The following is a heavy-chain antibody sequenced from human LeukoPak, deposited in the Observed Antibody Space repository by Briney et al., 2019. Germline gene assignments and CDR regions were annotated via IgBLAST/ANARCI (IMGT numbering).Heavy chain of an antibody. D-gene: IGHD3-22*01. CDR1: GFTFSSYS. CDR3: ARGRGDYYDSSGYYQPRQYYFDY. V-gene: IGHV3-21*01. Sequence: GGSLRLSCAASGFTFSSYSMNWVRQAPGKGLEWVSSISSSSSYIYYADSVKGRFTISRDNAKNSLYLQMNSLRAEDTAVYYCARGRGDYYDSSGYYQPRQYYFDYRGQGTLVTVSS. CDR2: ISSSSSYI. J-gene: IGHJ4*02.